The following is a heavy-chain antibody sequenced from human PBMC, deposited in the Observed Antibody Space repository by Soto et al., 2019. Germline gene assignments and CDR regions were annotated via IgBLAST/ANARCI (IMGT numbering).Heavy chain of an antibody. V-gene: IGHV3-30-3*01. CDR2: ISYDGSNK. CDR3: ARDTDGLHY. CDR1: GFTFSSYA. Sequence: GGSLRLSCAASGFTFSSYAMHWVRQAPGKGLKWVAVISYDGSNKYYADSVKGRFTISRDNSKNTLYLQMNSLRAEDTALYYCARDTDGLHYWGQGTMVTVSS. J-gene: IGHJ4*02.